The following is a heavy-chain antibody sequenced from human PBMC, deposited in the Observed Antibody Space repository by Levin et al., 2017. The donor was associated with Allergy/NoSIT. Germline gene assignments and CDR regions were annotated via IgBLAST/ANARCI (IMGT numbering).Heavy chain of an antibody. D-gene: IGHD2-2*01. CDR2: IDWDDDK. CDR3: ARIYCSSTSCYPFDY. J-gene: IGHJ4*02. Sequence: QTLSLTCTFSGFSLSTSGMCVSWIRQPPGKALEWLARIDWDDDKYYSTSLKTRLTISKDTSKNQVVLTMTNMDPVDTATYYCARIYCSSTSCYPFDYWGQGTLVTVSS. CDR1: GFSLSTSGMC. V-gene: IGHV2-70*11.